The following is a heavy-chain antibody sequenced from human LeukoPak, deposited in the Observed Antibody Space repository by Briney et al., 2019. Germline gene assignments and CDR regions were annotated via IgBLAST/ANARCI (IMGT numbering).Heavy chain of an antibody. D-gene: IGHD3-22*01. CDR3: AKLDYYDSSGAY. J-gene: IGHJ4*02. Sequence: GGSLRLSCAASGFSFTSYAMSWVRQAPGKGLEWVSGISNSGGSTVYADSVKGRFTISRDNSKNTLYLQMNSLRAEDTALYYCAKLDYYDSSGAYWGQGTLVTVSS. CDR1: GFSFTSYA. V-gene: IGHV3-23*01. CDR2: ISNSGGST.